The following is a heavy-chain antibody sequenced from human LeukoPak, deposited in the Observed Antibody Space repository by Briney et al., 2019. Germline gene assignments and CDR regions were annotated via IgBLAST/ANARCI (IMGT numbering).Heavy chain of an antibody. D-gene: IGHD2-8*02. V-gene: IGHV4-59*08. CDR3: AGHHPRNTVDF. J-gene: IGHJ4*02. CDR1: GGSISTYY. Sequence: SETLSLTCAVYGGSISTYYWGWIRQPPGKGLEWIAYVSDIGSINYNPSLKSRVTISLDTSKNQLSLKLSSVTAADTAVYYCAGHHPRNTVDFWGQGTLVTVSS. CDR2: VSDIGSI.